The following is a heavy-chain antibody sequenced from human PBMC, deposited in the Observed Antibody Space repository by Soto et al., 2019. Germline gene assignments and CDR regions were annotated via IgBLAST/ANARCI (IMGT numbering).Heavy chain of an antibody. J-gene: IGHJ4*02. CDR3: ARGPIVATSPYFDY. D-gene: IGHD5-12*01. Sequence: ASVKVSCKASGYTFTSYAMHWVRQAPGQRLEWMGWINAGNGNTKYSQKFQGRVTITRDTSASTAYMELSSLRSEDTAVYYCARGPIVATSPYFDYWGQGTLVTVSS. CDR1: GYTFTSYA. V-gene: IGHV1-3*01. CDR2: INAGNGNT.